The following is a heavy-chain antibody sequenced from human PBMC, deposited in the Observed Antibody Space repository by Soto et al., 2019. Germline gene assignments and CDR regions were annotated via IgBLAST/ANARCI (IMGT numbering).Heavy chain of an antibody. CDR1: GFIFSNAW. Sequence: DVQLVESGGDLVNPGGSLKLSCATSGFIFSNAWMNCVREAPGKGLGWVGRIKSTTDGGTTDYAEPVNGRFTISRDDSENTLSRQMNSLKSEDAAVYYCSTDYGLGSSLTATFYYYYGMDVWGQGTTVTVSS. J-gene: IGHJ6*02. D-gene: IGHD6-13*01. V-gene: IGHV3-15*07. CDR2: IKSTTDGGTT. CDR3: STDYGLGSSLTATFYYYYGMDV.